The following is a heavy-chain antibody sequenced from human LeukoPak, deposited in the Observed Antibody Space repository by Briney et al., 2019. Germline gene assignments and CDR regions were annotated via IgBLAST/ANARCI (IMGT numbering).Heavy chain of an antibody. Sequence: PGRSLRLSCAASGFTFSSYAMHWVRQAPGKGLEWVADISYDGSNKYYADSVKGRFTISRDNSENTLYLQMNSLRVEDTAVYYCARGALGYSGYDQTFDYWGQGTLVTVSS. V-gene: IGHV3-30-3*01. CDR2: ISYDGSNK. J-gene: IGHJ4*02. D-gene: IGHD5-12*01. CDR3: ARGALGYSGYDQTFDY. CDR1: GFTFSSYA.